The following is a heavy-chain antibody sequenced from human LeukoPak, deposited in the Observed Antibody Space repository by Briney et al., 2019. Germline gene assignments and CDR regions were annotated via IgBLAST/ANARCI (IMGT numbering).Heavy chain of an antibody. V-gene: IGHV4-39*01. D-gene: IGHD3/OR15-3a*01. CDR1: VGSSSSSSYY. CDR2: VYYSGTS. J-gene: IGHJ5*02. Sequence: KPSAPLPLTCAVSVGSSSSSSYYWGWIRQPPGKGLAWIGSVYYSGTSYDNPSLRSPVTRAVDTSKNQFSLKLSSVPAADTAVYYCARHWTNNWFDPWGQGTLVTVSS. CDR3: ARHWTNNWFDP.